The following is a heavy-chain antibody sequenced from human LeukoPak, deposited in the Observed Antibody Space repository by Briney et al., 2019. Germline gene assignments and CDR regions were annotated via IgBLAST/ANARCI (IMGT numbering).Heavy chain of an antibody. Sequence: ASVNVSCKVSGYTLTELSMHWVRQAPGKGLEWMGGFDPEDGETIYAQKFQGRVTMTEDTSTDTAYMELSSLRSEDTAVYYCATSVWFGEWYFDYWGQGTLVTVSS. J-gene: IGHJ4*02. V-gene: IGHV1-24*01. D-gene: IGHD3-10*01. CDR2: FDPEDGET. CDR3: ATSVWFGEWYFDY. CDR1: GYTLTELS.